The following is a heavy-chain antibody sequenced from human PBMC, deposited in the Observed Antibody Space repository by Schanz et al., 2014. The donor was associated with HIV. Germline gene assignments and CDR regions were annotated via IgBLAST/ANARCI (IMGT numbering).Heavy chain of an antibody. J-gene: IGHJ4*02. D-gene: IGHD5-18*01. CDR2: ISERGSRS. CDR1: GFAFSNYA. CDR3: AKAGLFFGQLWLGCFDY. Sequence: EVQLLESGGGLVQPGGSLRLSCAASGFAFSNYAMSWVRQAPGKGLEWVSSISERGSRSYYADSVNGRFTISRDNSKNTLYLQMNNLKTEDTAVYYCAKAGLFFGQLWLGCFDYWGQGAQVTVSS. V-gene: IGHV3-23*01.